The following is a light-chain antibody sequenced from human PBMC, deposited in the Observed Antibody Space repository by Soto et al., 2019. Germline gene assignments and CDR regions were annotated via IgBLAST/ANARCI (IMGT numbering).Light chain of an antibody. CDR2: KAS. CDR3: QQYNNYAWT. J-gene: IGKJ1*01. V-gene: IGKV1-5*03. CDR1: QSISRL. Sequence: DIQMTQSPSSLSAYVGDRVTITCRATQSISRLLAWYQQKPGKAPKLLIYKASSLESGVPSRFSGSGSGTEFTLTISSLQPDDFTTYYCQQYNNYAWTFGQGTKVDIK.